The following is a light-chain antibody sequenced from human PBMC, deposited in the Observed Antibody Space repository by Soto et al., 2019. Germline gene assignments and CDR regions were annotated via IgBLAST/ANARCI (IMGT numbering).Light chain of an antibody. CDR2: WAS. CDR1: QSLLFRSNNKXY. J-gene: IGKJ2*01. CDR3: XXXFGTPYT. Sequence: DFVMTQSPDSLAVSLGERATINCKSSQSLLFRSNNKXYLAWYQQKPGQPPKLLLYWASTRQSGVPDRFSGSGSGTDFTLTXSSLXAXXVXXXXXXXXFGTPYTFGQGTKLEIK. V-gene: IGKV4-1*01.